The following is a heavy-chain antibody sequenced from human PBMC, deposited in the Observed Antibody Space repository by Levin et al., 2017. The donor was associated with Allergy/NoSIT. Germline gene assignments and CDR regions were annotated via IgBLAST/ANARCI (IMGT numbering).Heavy chain of an antibody. D-gene: IGHD3-10*01. CDR2: IYYSGST. CDR3: ARLYYYGSD. J-gene: IGHJ4*02. V-gene: IGHV4-59*08. Sequence: SQTLSLTCTVSGGSISSYYWSWIRQPPGKGLEWIGYIYYSGSTNYNPSLKSRVTISVDTSKNQFSLKLSSVTAADTAVYYCARLYYYGSDWGQGTLVTVSS. CDR1: GGSISSYY.